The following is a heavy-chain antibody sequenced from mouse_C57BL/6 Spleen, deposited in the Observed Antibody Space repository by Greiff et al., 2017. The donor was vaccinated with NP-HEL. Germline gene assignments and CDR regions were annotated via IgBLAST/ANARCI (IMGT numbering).Heavy chain of an antibody. CDR3: VRVVTNYYAMDY. V-gene: IGHV10-1*01. D-gene: IGHD2-2*01. J-gene: IGHJ4*01. CDR2: IRSKSNNYAT. CDR1: GFSFNTYA. Sequence: GGGLVQPKGSLKLSCAASGFSFNTYAMNWVRQAPGKGLEWVARIRSKSNNYATYYADSVKDRFTISRDDSESMLYLQMNNLKTEDTAMYYCVRVVTNYYAMDYWGQGTSVTVSS.